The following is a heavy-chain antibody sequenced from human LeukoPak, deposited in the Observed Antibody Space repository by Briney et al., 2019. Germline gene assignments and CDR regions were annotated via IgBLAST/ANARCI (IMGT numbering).Heavy chain of an antibody. CDR1: GVTFSSYA. CDR2: ISSGSSHI. D-gene: IGHD3-10*01. CDR3: ARLFGSGFGKYYFDY. J-gene: IGHJ4*02. Sequence: GGSLRLSCAPSGVTFSSYAMEWGRQAPGKGLEWVSSISSGSSHIYYADSVKVRFTISRDDAKKSLSLQMNSLTADDTAVYYCARLFGSGFGKYYFDYWGQGTLVTVSS. V-gene: IGHV3-21*01.